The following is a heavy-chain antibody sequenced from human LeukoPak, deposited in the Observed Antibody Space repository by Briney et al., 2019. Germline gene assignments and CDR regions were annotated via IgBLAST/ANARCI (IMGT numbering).Heavy chain of an antibody. CDR3: ARDTRRIAAAGTGLDY. Sequence: PSETLSLTCAVYGGSFSGYYWSWIRQPPGKGLEWIGKINHSGSTNYNPSLKSRVTISVDTSKNQFSLKLSSVTAADTAVYYCARDTRRIAAAGTGLDYWGQGTLVTVSS. CDR1: GGSFSGYY. D-gene: IGHD6-13*01. CDR2: INHSGST. J-gene: IGHJ4*02. V-gene: IGHV4-34*01.